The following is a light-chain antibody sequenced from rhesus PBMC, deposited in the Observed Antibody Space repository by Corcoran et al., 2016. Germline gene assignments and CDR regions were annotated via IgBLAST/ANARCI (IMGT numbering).Light chain of an antibody. V-gene: IGKV1-22*01. CDR1: PSVSSW. J-gene: IGKJ2*01. CDR3: QQYVSSPYT. CDR2: KAS. Sequence: DIQMTQSPSSLSASVGDTVTITCRTSPSVSSWLAWYQQKPGKAPQLLIYKASSLQSGVPSRFSGRGSGTDCTLTISRLQSEDVAAYVCQQYVSSPYTFGQGTKVEIK.